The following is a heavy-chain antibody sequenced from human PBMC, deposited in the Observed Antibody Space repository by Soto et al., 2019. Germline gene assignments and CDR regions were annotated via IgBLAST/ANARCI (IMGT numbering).Heavy chain of an antibody. CDR2: ISGSGGST. CDR3: AKYSSGWYDY. D-gene: IGHD6-19*01. J-gene: IGHJ4*02. V-gene: IGHV3-23*01. Sequence: GGSLRLSCAASGFTFSSYAMSWVRQAPGKGLEWVSAISGSGGSTHYADSVKGRFTISRDNSKNTLYLQMNSLRAEDTAVYYSAKYSSGWYDYWGQGTLVTVSS. CDR1: GFTFSSYA.